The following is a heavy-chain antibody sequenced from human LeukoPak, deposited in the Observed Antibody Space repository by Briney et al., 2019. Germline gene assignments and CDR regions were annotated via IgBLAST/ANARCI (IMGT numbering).Heavy chain of an antibody. D-gene: IGHD6-13*01. V-gene: IGHV3-7*01. J-gene: IGHJ4*02. CDR3: AREETGAAAVNFAY. CDR2: IKQDGSEE. Sequence: GGSLRLSCAASGFTFSSYWMSWVRQAPGKGLEWVANIKQDGSEEYFVDSVKDRFTISRENAKNSLYLQMNSLRAEYMAVYYCAREETGAAAVNFAYWGQGTLVTVSS. CDR1: GFTFSSYW.